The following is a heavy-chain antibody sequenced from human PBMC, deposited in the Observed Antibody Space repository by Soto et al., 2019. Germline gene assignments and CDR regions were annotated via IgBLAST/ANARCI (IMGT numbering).Heavy chain of an antibody. D-gene: IGHD5-18*01. CDR3: ARDQPGYSYGYGLGY. J-gene: IGHJ4*02. Sequence: EVQLVESGGGLVKPGGSLRLSCAASGFTFSSYIMNWVRQAPGQGLEWVSSISSSSSYIYYADSVKGRFTISRDNANNSLYLQMNSLRAEETAVYYCARDQPGYSYGYGLGYWGQGTLVTVSS. CDR2: ISSSSSYI. CDR1: GFTFSSYI. V-gene: IGHV3-21*01.